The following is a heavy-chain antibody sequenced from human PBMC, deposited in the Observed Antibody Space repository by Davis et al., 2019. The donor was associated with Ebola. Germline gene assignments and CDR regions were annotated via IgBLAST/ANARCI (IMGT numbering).Heavy chain of an antibody. CDR1: GFTFRDYS. Sequence: PGGSLRLSCVASGFTFRDYSMNWVRQPPGKGLEWVSFISGGSHSIFYADSVKGRFTISRDNSQNSLYLQMTSLRDDDTAVYYCAREKFTIAASALQHWGQGTLVTVSS. D-gene: IGHD6-13*01. J-gene: IGHJ1*01. CDR3: AREKFTIAASALQH. V-gene: IGHV3-48*02. CDR2: ISGGSHSI.